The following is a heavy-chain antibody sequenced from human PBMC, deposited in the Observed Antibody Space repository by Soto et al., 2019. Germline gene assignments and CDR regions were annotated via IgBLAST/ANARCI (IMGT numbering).Heavy chain of an antibody. D-gene: IGHD6-19*01. V-gene: IGHV3-23*01. CDR3: AQQGSGWSSPFDY. J-gene: IGHJ4*02. CDR1: GFTFSNYA. CDR2: VSGSGAST. Sequence: EVQLLESGGGLVQPGGSLRLSCAASGFTFSNYALSWVRQAPGKGLEWVSAVSGSGASTYYADSVKGRFTISRDNSKNTLDLQRNSLRAEDTAVYYCAQQGSGWSSPFDYWGQGTLVTVSS.